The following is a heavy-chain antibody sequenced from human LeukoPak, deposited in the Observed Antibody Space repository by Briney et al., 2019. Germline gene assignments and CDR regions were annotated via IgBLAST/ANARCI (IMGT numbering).Heavy chain of an antibody. Sequence: SETLSLTCAVYGGSFSGYYWSWIRQPPGKGLEWIGEINHSGSTNYNPSLKSRVTISVDTSKNQFSLKLSSVTAADTAVYYCARSSLLVTIFGVVISYGMDVWGQGTTVTVSS. V-gene: IGHV4-34*01. CDR2: INHSGST. D-gene: IGHD3-3*01. CDR1: GGSFSGYY. J-gene: IGHJ6*02. CDR3: ARSSLLVTIFGVVISYGMDV.